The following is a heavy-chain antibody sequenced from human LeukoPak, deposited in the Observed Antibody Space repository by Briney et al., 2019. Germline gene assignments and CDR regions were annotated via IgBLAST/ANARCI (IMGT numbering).Heavy chain of an antibody. V-gene: IGHV4-34*01. J-gene: IGHJ4*02. CDR2: INHSGST. Sequence: SETLSLTCAVYGGSFSGYYWSWIRQPPGEGPEWIGEINHSGSTNYNPSLKSRVTISVDTSKNQFSLKLSSVTAADTAVYYRATHLGYSGGTFDYWGQGTLVTVSS. CDR3: ATHLGYSGGTFDY. CDR1: GGSFSGYY. D-gene: IGHD5-12*01.